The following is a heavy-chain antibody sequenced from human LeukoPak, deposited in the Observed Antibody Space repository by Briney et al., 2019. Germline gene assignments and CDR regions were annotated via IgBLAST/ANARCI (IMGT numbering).Heavy chain of an antibody. D-gene: IGHD5-12*01. CDR1: GFTFGNYW. J-gene: IGHJ4*02. CDR2: TKPDGSAE. V-gene: IGHV3-7*01. Sequence: GGSLRLSCAAAGFTFGNYWMGWVRQAPGKGLEWVANTKPDGSAEYYADSVRGRFTTSRDNANNLLYLQMNRLRAEDTAVYYCGREGGLNTNFDYWGQGTLVTVSS. CDR3: GREGGLNTNFDY.